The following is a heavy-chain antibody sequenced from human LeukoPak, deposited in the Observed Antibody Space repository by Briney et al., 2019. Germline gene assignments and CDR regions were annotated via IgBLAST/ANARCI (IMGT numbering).Heavy chain of an antibody. CDR2: ISSSGSTI. D-gene: IGHD2-21*02. CDR1: GFTFSSYE. J-gene: IGHJ4*02. CDR3: ARECGGDCFSDY. V-gene: IGHV3-48*03. Sequence: GGSLRLSCAASGFTFSSYEMNWVRQAPGKGLEWVSYISSSGSTIYYADSVKGRFTISRDNAKNSLYLQMNSLRAEDTAVYYCARECGGDCFSDYWGQGTLVTVSS.